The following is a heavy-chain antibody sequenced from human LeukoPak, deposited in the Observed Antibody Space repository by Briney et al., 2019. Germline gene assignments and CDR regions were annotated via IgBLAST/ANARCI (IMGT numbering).Heavy chain of an antibody. CDR2: ISYDGSNK. CDR3: ARDLYYYYYYMDV. J-gene: IGHJ6*03. V-gene: IGHV3-30*04. CDR1: GFTFSSYA. Sequence: GGSLRLSCAASGFTFSSYAMHWVRQAPGKGLEWVAVISYDGSNKYYADSVKGRFTISRDNPKNTLYLQMNSLRAEDTAVYYCARDLYYYYYYMDVWGKGTTVTVSS.